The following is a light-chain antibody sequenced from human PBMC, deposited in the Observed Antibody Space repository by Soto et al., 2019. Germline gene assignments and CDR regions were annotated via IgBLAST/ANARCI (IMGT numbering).Light chain of an antibody. CDR1: SSNIGVNT. V-gene: IGLV1-44*01. CDR3: ATWDDDLYTPI. Sequence: QSELTQPPSASGTPGQGVTISCSGGSSNIGVNTVNWYQQLPGMAPKLLIHTNNQRPSGVPDRFSGSKSGTSASLAITGLRSDDEADYYCATWDDDLYTPIIGGGTKLTVL. J-gene: IGLJ2*01. CDR2: TNN.